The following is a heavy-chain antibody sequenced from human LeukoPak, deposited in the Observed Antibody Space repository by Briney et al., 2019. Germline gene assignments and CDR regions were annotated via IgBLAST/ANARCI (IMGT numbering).Heavy chain of an antibody. Sequence: PGRSLRLSCAASALTFSSYAIGCVRHAPGNGLEWVSAISGSGGSTYYADSVKGRFTISRDNSTNTLYLQMASLRAGDTAVYYCAKVAGTTGLYYYYGMDVWGQGTTVTVSS. D-gene: IGHD1-7*01. CDR1: ALTFSSYA. CDR2: ISGSGGST. J-gene: IGHJ6*02. V-gene: IGHV3-23*01. CDR3: AKVAGTTGLYYYYGMDV.